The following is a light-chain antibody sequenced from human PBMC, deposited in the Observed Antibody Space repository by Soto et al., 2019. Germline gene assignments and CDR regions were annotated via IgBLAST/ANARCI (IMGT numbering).Light chain of an antibody. V-gene: IGLV2-14*03. CDR1: GRDVGPHNY. CDR2: DVS. J-gene: IGLJ3*02. CDR3: SSATSTSTR. Sequence: QSALTHPASVSGSPGQSITISCTETGRDVGPHNYVSWYQQLPGEAPKVIIYDVSNRPSGVSDRFSGSESGGTASLTISGLQAEDEGDYFCSSATSTSTRFGGGTKLTVL.